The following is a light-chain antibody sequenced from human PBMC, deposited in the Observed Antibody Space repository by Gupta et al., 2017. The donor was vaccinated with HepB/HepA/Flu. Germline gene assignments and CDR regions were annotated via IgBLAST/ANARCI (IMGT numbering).Light chain of an antibody. CDR2: DTS. V-gene: IGKV3-11*01. Sequence: ILLTQLPATLSLSPGERATLYCRASQSVSDFLHWYQQRPGQAPRLLIYDTSNRATGTPARFSGSESGTDFTLTISSLEPEYFAVYYCQQSANWPPTFGPGTKVGIK. J-gene: IGKJ3*01. CDR3: QQSANWPPT. CDR1: QSVSDF.